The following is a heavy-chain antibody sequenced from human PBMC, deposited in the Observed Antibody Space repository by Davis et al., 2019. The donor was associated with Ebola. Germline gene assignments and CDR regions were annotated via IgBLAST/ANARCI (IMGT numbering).Heavy chain of an antibody. CDR1: GFIFSSYG. D-gene: IGHD3-9*01. Sequence: PGGSLRLSCAASGFIFSSYGMQWVRQAPGKGLEWVTFIRYNGNNQYYAGSVKGRFTISRDNSKSTLYLQMNSLRIEDTAVYYCAKDMLGAAYYDILTGYYLGWDFDYWGQGTLVTVSS. CDR3: AKDMLGAAYYDILTGYYLGWDFDY. CDR2: IRYNGNNQ. J-gene: IGHJ4*02. V-gene: IGHV3-30*02.